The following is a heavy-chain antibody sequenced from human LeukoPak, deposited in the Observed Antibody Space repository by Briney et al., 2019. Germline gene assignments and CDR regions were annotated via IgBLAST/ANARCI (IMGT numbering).Heavy chain of an antibody. V-gene: IGHV3-30*18. CDR2: ISYDGSNK. J-gene: IGHJ3*02. CDR1: GFTFSSYG. CDR3: AKDRGSYYDTSGAFDI. D-gene: IGHD3-16*01. Sequence: GRSLRLSCAASGFTFSSYGMHWVRQAPGKGLEWVAVISYDGSNKYYADSVKGRFTISRDNSKNTLYLQMNSLRAEDTAVYYCAKDRGSYYDTSGAFDIWGQGTMVTVSS.